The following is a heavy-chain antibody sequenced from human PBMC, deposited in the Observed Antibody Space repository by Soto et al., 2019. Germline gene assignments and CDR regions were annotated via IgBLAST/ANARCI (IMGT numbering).Heavy chain of an antibody. D-gene: IGHD5-12*01. CDR1: GCSFITSYH. V-gene: IGHV1-46*01. CDR2: INPTGSMT. CDR3: ARDTGYDHDAFDI. Sequence: ASVKVSCKASGCSFITSYHMHWVRQAPGQGLEWMGIINPTGSMTRYSQKFQGRLTMTRDTSTATDYMELSNLTSEDTAVYFCARDTGYDHDAFDIWGQGTRVTVSS. J-gene: IGHJ3*02.